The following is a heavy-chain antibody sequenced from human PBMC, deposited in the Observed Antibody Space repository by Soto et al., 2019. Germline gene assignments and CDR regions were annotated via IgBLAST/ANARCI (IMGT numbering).Heavy chain of an antibody. CDR2: IWSDGNNR. D-gene: IGHD5-18*01. Sequence: QVQLVESGGGVLQPGKSLRLSCVASGFSFNTYGFHWVRQAPGKGLEWVSVIWSDGNNRYYADSVKGRFTMSRDSSKNTLYLQMNSPRVEDTAVYYCARIQLDTIMALDYGGQGTLVTVSS. CDR1: GFSFNTYG. V-gene: IGHV3-33*01. CDR3: ARIQLDTIMALDY. J-gene: IGHJ4*02.